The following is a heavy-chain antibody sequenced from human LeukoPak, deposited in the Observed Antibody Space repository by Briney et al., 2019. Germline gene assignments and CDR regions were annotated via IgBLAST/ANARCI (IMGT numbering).Heavy chain of an antibody. V-gene: IGHV4-39*07. J-gene: IGHJ4*02. D-gene: IGHD5-12*01. Sequence: SETLSLTCTVSGGSISSSTFYWGWIRQPPGKGLEWIGSLYYSGSTYYNPSLKSRVTISVDTSKNQFSLRLSSVTAADTAVYYCARVGYSGYDNRGGFDYWGQGTLVTVSS. CDR1: GGSISSSTFY. CDR3: ARVGYSGYDNRGGFDY. CDR2: LYYSGST.